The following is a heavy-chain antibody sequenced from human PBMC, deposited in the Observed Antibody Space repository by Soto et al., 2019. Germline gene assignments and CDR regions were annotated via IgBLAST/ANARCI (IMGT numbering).Heavy chain of an antibody. V-gene: IGHV4-59*08. CDR2: IYYTGNI. D-gene: IGHD2-15*01. Sequence: SETLSLTCSVSGGSINSYYWSWIRQPPGKGLEWIGYIYYTGNIDYNPSLKSRVSISLDTSKNQFSLKLTSVTAADTAVYYCAGSVAAFDIWGQGTMVTVSS. CDR3: AGSVAAFDI. J-gene: IGHJ3*02. CDR1: GGSINSYY.